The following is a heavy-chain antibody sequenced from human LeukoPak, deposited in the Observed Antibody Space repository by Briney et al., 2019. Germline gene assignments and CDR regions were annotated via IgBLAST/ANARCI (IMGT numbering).Heavy chain of an antibody. J-gene: IGHJ4*02. CDR2: ISTSSSYI. CDR1: GFTFSSYS. V-gene: IGHV3-21*01. CDR3: ARSRSSPFDY. Sequence: PGGSLRLSCTASGFTFSSYSMNWVRQAPGKGLEWVSSISTSSSYIYYADSVKGRFTISRDNAKKSLYLQMNSLRAEDTAVYYCARSRSSPFDYWGQGTLVTVSS. D-gene: IGHD6-6*01.